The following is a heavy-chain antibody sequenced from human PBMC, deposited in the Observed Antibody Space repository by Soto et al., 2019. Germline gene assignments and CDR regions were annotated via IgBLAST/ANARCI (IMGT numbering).Heavy chain of an antibody. V-gene: IGHV3-23*01. CDR1: GFTFSSYA. Sequence: PGGSLRLSCAASGFTFSSYAMSGVRQDPGKGLEWVSAISGSGGSTYYADSVKGRFTISRDNSKNTLYLQMNSLRAEDTAVYYCANTQGRTYSPTYYDILTGRNPFDYWGQGTLVTVSS. D-gene: IGHD3-9*01. CDR2: ISGSGGST. CDR3: ANTQGRTYSPTYYDILTGRNPFDY. J-gene: IGHJ4*02.